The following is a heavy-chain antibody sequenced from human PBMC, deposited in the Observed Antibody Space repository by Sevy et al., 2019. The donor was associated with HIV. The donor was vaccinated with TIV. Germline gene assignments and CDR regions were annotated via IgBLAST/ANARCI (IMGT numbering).Heavy chain of an antibody. CDR2: ISCRGSTE. V-gene: IGHV3-11*01. CDR1: GFTFSDYH. Sequence: GGSLRLSCEASGFTFSDYHMTWIRQAPGKGLEWVAYISCRGSTENYADSVKGRFTISRDNVKNSLLLQMDSLGGEDTAVYYCAGEADYYFDSWGQGSLVTVSS. CDR3: AGEADYYFDS. D-gene: IGHD2-21*02. J-gene: IGHJ4*02.